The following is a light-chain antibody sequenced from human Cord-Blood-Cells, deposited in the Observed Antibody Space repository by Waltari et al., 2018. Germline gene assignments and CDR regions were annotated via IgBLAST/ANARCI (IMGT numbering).Light chain of an antibody. CDR2: DAS. V-gene: IGKV3-11*01. J-gene: IGKJ4*01. CDR3: QQRSNWPLT. CDR1: QSVSSY. Sequence: EIVLTQSPATLSLSPGERATLSCRASQSVSSYLAWYQQKPGQALRLLIYDASNRATGIPARFSGSGSGTDFTLTISSLEPEDFAVYYCQQRSNWPLTFGRGTKVEIK.